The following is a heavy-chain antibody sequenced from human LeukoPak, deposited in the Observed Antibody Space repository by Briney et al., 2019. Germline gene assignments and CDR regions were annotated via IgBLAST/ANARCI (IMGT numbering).Heavy chain of an antibody. CDR2: ITSDGSST. J-gene: IGHJ4*02. D-gene: IGHD1-26*01. V-gene: IGHV3-74*01. CDR3: ASDLTGAVFDF. Sequence: GGSLRLSCAASGFTFSSYWMHWVRQAPGKGLVCVSRITSDGSSTSYADSVRGRFTISRDNAKNTVYLQMNSLRAEDTAVYYCASDLTGAVFDFLGQGTLVTVSS. CDR1: GFTFSSYW.